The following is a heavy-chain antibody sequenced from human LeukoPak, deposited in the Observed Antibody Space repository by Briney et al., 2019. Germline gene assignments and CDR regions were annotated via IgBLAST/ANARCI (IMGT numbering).Heavy chain of an antibody. J-gene: IGHJ2*01. CDR3: ATLAVAGTNWYFDL. CDR2: IYYSGST. Sequence: SETLSLTCTVSGGSISSYYWSWIRQPPGKGLEWIGYIYYSGSTDYNPSLKSRVAISVDTSKNQFSLKLSSVTAADTAVYYCATLAVAGTNWYFDLWGRGTLVTVSS. V-gene: IGHV4-59*01. D-gene: IGHD6-19*01. CDR1: GGSISSYY.